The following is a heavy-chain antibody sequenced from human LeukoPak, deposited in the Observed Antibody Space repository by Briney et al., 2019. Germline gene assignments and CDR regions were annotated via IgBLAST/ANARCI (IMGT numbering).Heavy chain of an antibody. CDR2: IYSGGST. CDR3: ARGDAITMIPFDY. V-gene: IGHV3-53*01. J-gene: IGHJ4*02. Sequence: PGGSLRLSCAASGFTVSSNYMSWVRQAPGKGLEWVSVIYSGGSTYYADSVKGRFTISRDNSKNTLYLQMNSLRAEDTAVYYCARGDAITMIPFDYWGQGTLVTVSS. D-gene: IGHD3-22*01. CDR1: GFTVSSNY.